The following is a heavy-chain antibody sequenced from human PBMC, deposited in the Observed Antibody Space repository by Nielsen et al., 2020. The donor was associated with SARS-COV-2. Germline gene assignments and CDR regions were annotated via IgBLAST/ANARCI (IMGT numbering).Heavy chain of an antibody. D-gene: IGHD5-18*01. CDR3: AREGGAYSYGSI. CDR1: GGNFSSYP. Sequence: SVKVSCKASGGNFSSYPVSWVRQAPGQGLEWMGGIIPIFATPNYAQEFQGRVTITADKSTRTAYMELSSLRSEDTAVYYCAREGGAYSYGSIWGKGTMVTVSS. V-gene: IGHV1-69*06. J-gene: IGHJ3*02. CDR2: IIPIFATP.